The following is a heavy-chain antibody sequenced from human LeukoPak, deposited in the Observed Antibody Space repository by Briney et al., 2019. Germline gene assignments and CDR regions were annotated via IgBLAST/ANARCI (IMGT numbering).Heavy chain of an antibody. V-gene: IGHV1-58*01. Sequence: SVKVSCKASGFTNSNSSLQWVRQACGQRPEWIGWIVVGTGKTNYAQRLQERVTISRDMSTGTVDMELSSLRSEDTAVYYRAATSIRMVQRIIYYGKDVWGQGTTVTVSS. D-gene: IGHD3-10*01. CDR2: IVVGTGKT. J-gene: IGHJ6*02. CDR3: AATSIRMVQRIIYYGKDV. CDR1: GFTNSNSS.